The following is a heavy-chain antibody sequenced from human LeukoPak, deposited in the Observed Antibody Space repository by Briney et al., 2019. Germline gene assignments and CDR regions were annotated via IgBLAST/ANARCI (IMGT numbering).Heavy chain of an antibody. J-gene: IGHJ4*02. CDR2: IYPGDSDT. Sequence: GESLKISCKGSGYSFTSYWIGWVRQMPGKGLEWMGIIYPGDSDTRYSPSFQGQVTISADKSISTAYLQWSSLRSEDTAVYYCASGRDGYNFDYWGQGTLVTVSS. V-gene: IGHV5-51*01. D-gene: IGHD5-12*01. CDR3: ASGRDGYNFDY. CDR1: GYSFTSYW.